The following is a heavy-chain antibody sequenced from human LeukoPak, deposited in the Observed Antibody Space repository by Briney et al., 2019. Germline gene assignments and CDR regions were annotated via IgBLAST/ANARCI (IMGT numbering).Heavy chain of an antibody. Sequence: GGSLRLSCAASGFTFDDYGMSWVRQAPGKGLEWVSAISGSGGSTYYADSVKGRFTISRDNSKNTLYLQMNSLRAEDTAVYYCAKDHYDSSGYYLNWGQGTLVTVSS. CDR3: AKDHYDSSGYYLN. CDR2: ISGSGGST. V-gene: IGHV3-23*01. D-gene: IGHD3-22*01. J-gene: IGHJ4*02. CDR1: GFTFDDYG.